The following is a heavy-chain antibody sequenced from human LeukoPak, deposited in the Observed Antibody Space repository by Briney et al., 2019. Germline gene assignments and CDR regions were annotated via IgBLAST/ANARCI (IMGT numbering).Heavy chain of an antibody. CDR3: ARVSSGSRRDGYNVVDY. CDR2: IYYSGST. CDR1: GGXISSYY. V-gene: IGHV4-59*01. Sequence: SETLSLTCTVSGGXISSYYCTWIRQPPGKGLEWLGYIYYSGSTSYNPSLMSRVTFSVDTSRNQFSLRLTSVTAADTAVYYPARVSSGSRRDGYNVVDYWGQGTLVTVSS. J-gene: IGHJ4*02. D-gene: IGHD5-24*01.